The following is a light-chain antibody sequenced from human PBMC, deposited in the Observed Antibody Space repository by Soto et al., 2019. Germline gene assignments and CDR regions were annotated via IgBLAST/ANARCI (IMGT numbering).Light chain of an antibody. J-gene: IGKJ1*01. CDR1: QSVKTF. Sequence: EIVLTQSPATLSLSPGERATLSCRASQSVKTFLLWYQHRPGQAPRVLIYDASHRATGIPARFRGSGSGTDFTLTISRLEPEDFAIYYCQQYDSSPLTLGQGTRW. CDR3: QQYDSSPLT. CDR2: DAS. V-gene: IGKV3-11*01.